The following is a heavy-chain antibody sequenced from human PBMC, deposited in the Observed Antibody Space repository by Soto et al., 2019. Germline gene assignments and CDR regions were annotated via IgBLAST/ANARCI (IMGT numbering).Heavy chain of an antibody. D-gene: IGHD3-10*01. J-gene: IGHJ1*01. Sequence: GGSLRLSCAASGFTFSSYGMNWVRQAPGKGLEWVSYISSSSDIIYYADSVKGRFTISRDNAKDSLYLLMNSLRDEDMAVYYCARDAGSYNQYFQHWGQGTLVTVSS. CDR1: GFTFSSYG. V-gene: IGHV3-48*02. CDR2: ISSSSDII. CDR3: ARDAGSYNQYFQH.